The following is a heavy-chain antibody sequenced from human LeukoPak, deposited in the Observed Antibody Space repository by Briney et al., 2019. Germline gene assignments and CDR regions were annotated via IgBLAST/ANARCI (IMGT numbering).Heavy chain of an antibody. Sequence: SSETLSLTCAVYGGSFSGYYWSWIRQPPGKGLEWNGEINHSGSTNYNPSLKSRVTISVDTSKNQFSLKLSSVTAADTAVYYCARGPPHYDFWSGYSGYFDYWGLGTLVTVSS. CDR1: GGSFSGYY. D-gene: IGHD3-3*01. CDR2: INHSGST. J-gene: IGHJ4*02. CDR3: ARGPPHYDFWSGYSGYFDY. V-gene: IGHV4-34*01.